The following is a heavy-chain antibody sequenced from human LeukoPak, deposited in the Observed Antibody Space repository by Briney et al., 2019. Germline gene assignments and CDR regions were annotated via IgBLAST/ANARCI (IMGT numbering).Heavy chain of an antibody. V-gene: IGHV3-74*01. Sequence: GGSLRLSCAASGFTFSTYWMHWVRQAPGKGLVWVSRIKSDGSTNYADSVKGRFPISRDNAQNTVSLKMNSLRAEDTGVYYCARAPSEIGGYYPEYFRHWGQGTLVTVSS. J-gene: IGHJ1*01. CDR2: IKSDGST. D-gene: IGHD3-22*01. CDR3: ARAPSEIGGYYPEYFRH. CDR1: GFTFSTYW.